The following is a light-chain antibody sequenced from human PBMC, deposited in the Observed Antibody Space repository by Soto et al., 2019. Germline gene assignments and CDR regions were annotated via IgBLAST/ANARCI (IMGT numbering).Light chain of an antibody. CDR1: QSVSSNY. Sequence: EIVLTQSPGTLSLSPGERATLSCRASQSVSSNYLAWYQQKPGQAPRLLIYGAFNRATGIPARFSGSGSGTDFTLTIPRLEPEDFAVYYCLQYGSSVWTFGRGTKVDIK. J-gene: IGKJ1*01. CDR2: GAF. V-gene: IGKV3-20*01. CDR3: LQYGSSVWT.